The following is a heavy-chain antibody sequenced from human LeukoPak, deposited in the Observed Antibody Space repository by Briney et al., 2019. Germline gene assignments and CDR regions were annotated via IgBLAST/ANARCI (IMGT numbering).Heavy chain of an antibody. V-gene: IGHV1-69*05. CDR3: ARGVRLNPLGRPSYYFDY. CDR2: IIPIFGTA. CDR1: GGTFSSYA. D-gene: IGHD1-26*01. Sequence: AASVKVSCKAFGGTFSSYAISWVRQAPGQGLEWMGGIIPIFGTANYAQKFQGRVTITTDESTSTAYMELSSLRSEDTAVYYCARGVRLNPLGRPSYYFDYWGQGTLVTVSS. J-gene: IGHJ4*02.